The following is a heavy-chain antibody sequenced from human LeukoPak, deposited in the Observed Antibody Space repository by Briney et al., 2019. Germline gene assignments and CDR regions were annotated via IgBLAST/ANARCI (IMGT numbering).Heavy chain of an antibody. V-gene: IGHV4-34*01. CDR2: INHSGST. CDR1: GGSCSGYY. D-gene: IGHD3-3*01. CDR3: ARGRTPYYDFWSGYRTTHNWFDP. J-gene: IGHJ5*02. Sequence: SETLSPTGAGYGGSCSGYYWSWIRQPPGKGLEGSGEINHSGSTNYNPSLKSRVTISVDTSKNQFSLKLSSVTAADTAVYYCARGRTPYYDFWSGYRTTHNWFDPWGQGTLVTVSS.